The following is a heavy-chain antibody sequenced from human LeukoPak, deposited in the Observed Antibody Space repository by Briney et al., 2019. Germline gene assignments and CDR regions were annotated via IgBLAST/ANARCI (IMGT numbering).Heavy chain of an antibody. CDR2: MYSDGST. V-gene: IGHV3-53*01. J-gene: IGHJ4*02. Sequence: GGSLRLSCAASGFMVSSNYMSWVRQAPGKGLEWVPVMYSDGSTYYADSVKGRFTISRDNSKNTLYLQMNSLRAEDTAVYYCARIWNYGYWGQGTLVTVSS. D-gene: IGHD1-7*01. CDR3: ARIWNYGY. CDR1: GFMVSSNY.